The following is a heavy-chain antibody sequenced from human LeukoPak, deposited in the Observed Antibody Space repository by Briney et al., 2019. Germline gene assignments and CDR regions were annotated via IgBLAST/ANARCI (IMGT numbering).Heavy chain of an antibody. CDR2: ISGSDGSS. CDR3: ARSLAAVGHYYFDF. V-gene: IGHV3-23*01. J-gene: IGHJ4*02. CDR1: GFTFTSYV. D-gene: IGHD6-13*01. Sequence: GGSLRLSCAASGFTFTSYVVSWVRQPPGKGLEWVSSISGSDGSSYYADSVKGRFTISRDNSKNTLSLQTDSLRAEDTAIYYCARSLAAVGHYYFDFWGQGTPVTVSS.